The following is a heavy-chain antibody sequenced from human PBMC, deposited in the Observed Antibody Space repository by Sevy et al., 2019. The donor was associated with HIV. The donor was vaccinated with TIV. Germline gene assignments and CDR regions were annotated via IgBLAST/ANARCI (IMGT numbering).Heavy chain of an antibody. J-gene: IGHJ3*02. CDR1: GFTVSSNY. V-gene: IGHV3-53*01. CDR2: IYSGGST. Sequence: GGSLRLSCAASGFTVSSNYMSWVRQAPGKGLEWVSVIYSGGSTYYADSVKGRFTISRDNSKNTLYLQMNSLRAEDTDVYYRARGIGRRVYYGSGTGPDAFDIWGQGTMVTVSS. CDR3: ARGIGRRVYYGSGTGPDAFDI. D-gene: IGHD3-10*01.